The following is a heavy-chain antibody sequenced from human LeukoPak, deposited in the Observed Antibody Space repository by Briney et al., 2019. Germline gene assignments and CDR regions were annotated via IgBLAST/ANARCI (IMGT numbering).Heavy chain of an antibody. Sequence: GGSLRLSCAASGFTFSSYAMSWVRQAPGKGLEWGSGISGSGGKTYYADSVKGRFTISRDNFKNTLYLQMNSLRAEDTAVYYCARVETTVDAFDIWGQGTMVTVSS. J-gene: IGHJ3*02. D-gene: IGHD4-17*01. V-gene: IGHV3-23*01. CDR1: GFTFSSYA. CDR3: ARVETTVDAFDI. CDR2: ISGSGGKT.